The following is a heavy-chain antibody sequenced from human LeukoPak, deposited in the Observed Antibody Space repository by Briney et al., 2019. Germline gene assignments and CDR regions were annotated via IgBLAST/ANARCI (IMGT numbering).Heavy chain of an antibody. CDR2: ISSSSSYI. J-gene: IGHJ4*02. Sequence: PGGSLRLSCAASGFTFSRYSMNWVRQAPGKGLEWVSCISSSSSYIYYANSVKGRFTISRDNAKNSLYLQMNSLRAEDTAVYYCARVLTYYYDSSGFDYWGQGTLVTVSS. D-gene: IGHD3-22*01. V-gene: IGHV3-21*01. CDR1: GFTFSRYS. CDR3: ARVLTYYYDSSGFDY.